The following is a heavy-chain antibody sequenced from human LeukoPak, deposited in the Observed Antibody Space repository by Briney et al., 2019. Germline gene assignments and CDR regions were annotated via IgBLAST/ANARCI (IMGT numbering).Heavy chain of an antibody. CDR3: ARHSISDIVVVPASYFDY. D-gene: IGHD2-2*01. CDR2: IYYSGST. J-gene: IGHJ4*02. CDR1: GGSISSSSYY. Sequence: SETLSLTCTVSGGSISSSSYYWGWIRQPPGKGLEWIGSIYYSGSTYYNPSLKSRVTISVDTSTNQFSLKLSSVTAADTAVYYCARHSISDIVVVPASYFDYWGQGTLVTVSS. V-gene: IGHV4-39*01.